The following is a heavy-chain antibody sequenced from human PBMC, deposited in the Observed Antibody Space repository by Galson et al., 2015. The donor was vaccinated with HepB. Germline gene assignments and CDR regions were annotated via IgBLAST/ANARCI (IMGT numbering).Heavy chain of an antibody. J-gene: IGHJ3*02. CDR2: ISWNSGGI. D-gene: IGHD3-10*01. Sequence: SLRLSCAASGFTFSDYGMHWVRQAPGKGLEWVSGISWNSGGIAYADSVKGRFTISRDNAKNSLYLQMNSLRAEDTAFYYCARLLWFGESYDAFDIWGQGTMVTVSS. V-gene: IGHV3-9*01. CDR3: ARLLWFGESYDAFDI. CDR1: GFTFSDYG.